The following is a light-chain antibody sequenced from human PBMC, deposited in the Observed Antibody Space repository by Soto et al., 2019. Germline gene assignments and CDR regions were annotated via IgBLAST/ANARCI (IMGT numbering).Light chain of an antibody. J-gene: IGLJ3*02. CDR2: DVN. CDR1: SSDVGGYNY. Sequence: QSALTQPASVSGSPGQSITISCTGTSSDVGGYNYVSWYQQHPGKAPKLMIYDVNNRPSGVSNRFSGSKSGNTASLTISGLQAEDEADYYCSSSTDSGTLWVFGGGTKVTVL. V-gene: IGLV2-14*01. CDR3: SSSTDSGTLWV.